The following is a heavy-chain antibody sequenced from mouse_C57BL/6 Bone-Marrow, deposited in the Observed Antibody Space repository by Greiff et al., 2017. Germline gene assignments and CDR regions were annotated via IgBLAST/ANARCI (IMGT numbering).Heavy chain of an antibody. CDR2: ISSGGSYP. CDR1: GFTFSSYG. V-gene: IGHV5-6*01. J-gene: IGHJ2*01. Sequence: EVMLVESGGDLVKPGGSLKLSCAASGFTFSSYGMSWVRQTPDKRLEWVATISSGGSYPYYPDSVKGPFTISRDNAKNTLYLQMSSLKSEYTAMYYCARHPYWGQGTTLTVSS. CDR3: ARHPY.